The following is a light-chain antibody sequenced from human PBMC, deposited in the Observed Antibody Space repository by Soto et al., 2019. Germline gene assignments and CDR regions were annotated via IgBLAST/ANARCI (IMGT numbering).Light chain of an antibody. V-gene: IGLV2-14*03. CDR1: SADIGAFNY. Sequence: QSALTQPASVSGSPGQSITISCAGTSADIGAFNYVSWYQHHPGKAPKLLIYDVSDRPSGVSTRFSASKSANTASLTISGLQADDERDYYCSSYSTTSALVFGGGTKLTVL. CDR2: DVS. J-gene: IGLJ2*01. CDR3: SSYSTTSALV.